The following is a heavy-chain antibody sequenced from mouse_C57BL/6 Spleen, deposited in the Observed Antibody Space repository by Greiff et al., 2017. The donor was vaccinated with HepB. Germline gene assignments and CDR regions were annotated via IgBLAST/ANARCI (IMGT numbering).Heavy chain of an antibody. CDR1: GYTFTDYY. CDR3: AREGYYYGSSGYFDV. J-gene: IGHJ1*03. CDR2: INPYNGGT. V-gene: IGHV1-19*01. Sequence: DVQLQESGPVLVKPGASVKMSCKASGYTFTDYYMNWVKQSHGKSLEWIGVINPYNGGTSYNQKFKGKATLTVDKSSSTAYMELNSLTSEDSAVYYCAREGYYYGSSGYFDVWGTGTTVTVSS. D-gene: IGHD1-1*01.